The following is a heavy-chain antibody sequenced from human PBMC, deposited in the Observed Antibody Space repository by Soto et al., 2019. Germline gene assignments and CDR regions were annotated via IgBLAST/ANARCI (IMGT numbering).Heavy chain of an antibody. J-gene: IGHJ4*02. CDR3: ATPIVAFY. Sequence: GASVKVSCKASGYTFTSYAIHWVRQAPGQRLEWMGWINAGNGNTKYSQKFQGRVTITRDTSAGTAYMELRSLRSEDTAGYYCATPIVAFYWGQGTLVTVSS. V-gene: IGHV1-3*01. CDR1: GYTFTSYA. CDR2: INAGNGNT. D-gene: IGHD5-12*01.